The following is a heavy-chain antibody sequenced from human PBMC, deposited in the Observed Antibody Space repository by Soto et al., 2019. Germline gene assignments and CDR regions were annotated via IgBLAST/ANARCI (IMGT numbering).Heavy chain of an antibody. CDR3: ARGQEGVVATH. V-gene: IGHV4-34*01. D-gene: IGHD5-12*01. Sequence: QVQLQQWGAGLLKPSETLSLNCAVNGGSLSGYYWSWIRQPPGKGLEWIGEIKDAGYTNYSPSLKSRATIAADTANNQYSLRRNAVTAADTGLYYCARGQEGVVATHWDQGALVTVSS. J-gene: IGHJ4*02. CDR1: GGSLSGYY. CDR2: IKDAGYT.